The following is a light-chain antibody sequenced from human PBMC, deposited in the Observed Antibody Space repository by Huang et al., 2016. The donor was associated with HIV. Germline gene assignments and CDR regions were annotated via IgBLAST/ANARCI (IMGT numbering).Light chain of an antibody. Sequence: DIEMTQSPSSLSASVRDRVTITCRASQGVTNSLAWYQQKPGKAPKLLVYGASSLESGVPSRFRGSGSGTDYTLTITSLQPEDFATYYCQQYLTTPYTFGQGTKLEIK. J-gene: IGKJ2*01. CDR1: QGVTNS. CDR3: QQYLTTPYT. V-gene: IGKV1-NL1*01. CDR2: GAS.